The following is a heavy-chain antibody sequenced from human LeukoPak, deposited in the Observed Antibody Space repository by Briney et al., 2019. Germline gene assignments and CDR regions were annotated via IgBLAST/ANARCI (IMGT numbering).Heavy chain of an antibody. V-gene: IGHV3-23*01. CDR3: AKRGYCSSTSCSPFDY. J-gene: IGHJ4*02. CDR1: GFSFANYA. D-gene: IGHD2-2*01. Sequence: GGSLRLSCEASGFSFANYALSWVRQVPGKGLEWVSGFSGNGGIAYYADSVKGRFTISRGNSKNSLFLQMSSLRGDDTAVYYCAKRGYCSSTSCSPFDYWGQGTLVTVSS. CDR2: FSGNGGIA.